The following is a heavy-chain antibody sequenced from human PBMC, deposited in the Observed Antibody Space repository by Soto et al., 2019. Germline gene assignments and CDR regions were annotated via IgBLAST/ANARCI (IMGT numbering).Heavy chain of an antibody. CDR3: ARDKDRQQLGGNYYYIMDV. CDR2: IMPIFRTP. J-gene: IGHJ6*02. V-gene: IGHV1-69*12. CDR1: GGTFSSSA. Sequence: QVQLVQSGAEVKKPGSSVKVSCKASGGTFSSSAFSGVRQAPGQGLEWMGGIMPIFRTPDYAQKLQGRVTITADESTSTAYMELSSLTSEDTGVYYCARDKDRQQLGGNYYYIMDVWGQGTTVTVSS. D-gene: IGHD3-3*02.